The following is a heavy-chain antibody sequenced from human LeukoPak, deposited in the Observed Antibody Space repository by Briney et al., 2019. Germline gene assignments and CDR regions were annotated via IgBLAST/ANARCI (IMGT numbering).Heavy chain of an antibody. V-gene: IGHV4-34*01. CDR2: INHSGST. Sequence: SETLSLTCAVYGGSFSGYYWSCIRQPPGKGLEWIGEINHSGSTNYNPSLKSRVTISVDTSKNQFSLKLSSVTAADTAVYYCARGSKWLDYWGQGTLVTVSS. CDR3: ARGSKWLDY. J-gene: IGHJ4*02. D-gene: IGHD6-19*01. CDR1: GGSFSGYY.